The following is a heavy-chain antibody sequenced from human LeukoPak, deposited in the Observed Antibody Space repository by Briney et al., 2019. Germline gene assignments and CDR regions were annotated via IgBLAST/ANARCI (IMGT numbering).Heavy chain of an antibody. CDR2: ISGSGGST. CDR1: GFTFSSYA. D-gene: IGHD3-16*02. V-gene: IGHV3-23*01. J-gene: IGHJ4*02. CDR3: AKDQFITFGGVIVKPPFDY. Sequence: PGGSLRLSCAASGFTFSSYAMSWVRQAPGKGLEWVSAISGSGGSTYYADSVKGRFTISRDNSKNTLYLQMNSLRAEDTAVYYCAKDQFITFGGVIVKPPFDYWGQGTLVTVSS.